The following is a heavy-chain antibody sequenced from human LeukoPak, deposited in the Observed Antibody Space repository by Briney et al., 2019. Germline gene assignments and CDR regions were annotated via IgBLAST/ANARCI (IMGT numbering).Heavy chain of an antibody. V-gene: IGHV6-1*01. CDR3: ARVWVYCGGDCYSTPYDAFDI. J-gene: IGHJ3*02. CDR1: GDSVSSNSAA. Sequence: SQTLSLTCAISGDSVSSNSAAWNWIRQSPSRGLEWLGRTYYRSKWYNDYAVSVKSRITINPDTSKNQFSLQLNSVTPEDTAVYYCARVWVYCGGDCYSTPYDAFDIWGQGTMVTVSS. D-gene: IGHD2-21*02. CDR2: TYYRSKWYN.